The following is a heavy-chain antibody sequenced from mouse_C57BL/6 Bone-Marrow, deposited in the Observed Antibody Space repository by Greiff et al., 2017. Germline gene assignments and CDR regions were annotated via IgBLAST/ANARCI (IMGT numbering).Heavy chain of an antibody. Sequence: QVQLKQPGAELVMPGASVKLSCKASGYTFTSYWMHWVKQRPGQGLEWIGEIDPSDSYTNYNQQFKGKSTLTVNKSSTPAYMQLRRLTSEDSAVYYCAREKSSPLEWYFDVWGTGTTVTVSS. D-gene: IGHD6-1*01. CDR1: GYTFTSYW. CDR2: IDPSDSYT. CDR3: AREKSSPLEWYFDV. J-gene: IGHJ1*03. V-gene: IGHV1-69*01.